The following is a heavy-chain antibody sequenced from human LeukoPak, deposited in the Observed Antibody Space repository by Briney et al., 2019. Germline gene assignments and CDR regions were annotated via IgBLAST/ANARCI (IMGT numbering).Heavy chain of an antibody. V-gene: IGHV3-23*01. D-gene: IGHD3-3*01. CDR1: GFTFSSYG. CDR3: ARDPGYDFWSGYYEAFDI. J-gene: IGHJ3*02. CDR2: ISGSGGST. Sequence: GGSLRLSCAASGFTFSSYGMSWVRQAPGKGLEWVSAISGSGGSTYYADSVKGRFTISRDNAKNSLYLQMNSLRAEDTAVYYCARDPGYDFWSGYYEAFDIWGQGTMVTVSS.